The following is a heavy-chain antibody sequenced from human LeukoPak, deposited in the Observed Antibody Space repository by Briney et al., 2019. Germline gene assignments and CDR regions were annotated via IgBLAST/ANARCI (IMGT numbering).Heavy chain of an antibody. CDR1: GASTTSSDLF. CDR3: ATTNPSDWFDP. CDR2: LYYPGST. D-gene: IGHD2-8*01. V-gene: IGHV4-39*07. Sequence: SETLSLTCTVSGASTTSSDLFWGWIRQPPGKGLEWIGSLYYPGSTYYNPSLESRVTISLDTSKNQFSLKLRSVTAADTAVYYCATTNPSDWFDPWGQGTLVTVSS. J-gene: IGHJ5*02.